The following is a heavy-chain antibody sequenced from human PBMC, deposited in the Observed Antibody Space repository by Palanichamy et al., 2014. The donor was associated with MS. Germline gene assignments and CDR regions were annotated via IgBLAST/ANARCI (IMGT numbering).Heavy chain of an antibody. CDR2: ISGSGGST. Sequence: EVQLLEVWGRAWYRPGGSLRLSCAASGFTFSSYAMSWVRQAPGKGLEWVSAISGSGGSTYYADSVKGRYTISRDNSKNTLYLQMNSLRAEDTAVYYCAKDGRYCGGDCYSGDYWGQGTLVTVSS. CDR1: GFTFSSYA. D-gene: IGHD2-21*02. J-gene: IGHJ4*02. CDR3: AKDGRYCGGDCYSGDY. V-gene: IGHV3-23*01.